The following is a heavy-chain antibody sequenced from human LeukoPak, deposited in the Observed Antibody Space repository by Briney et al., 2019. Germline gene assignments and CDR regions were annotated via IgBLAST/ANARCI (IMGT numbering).Heavy chain of an antibody. CDR1: GFTFSSYS. J-gene: IGHJ4*02. D-gene: IGHD5-18*01. CDR2: ISSISGTI. Sequence: GGSLRLSCAASGFTFSSYSMNWVRQAPGKGLEWVSYISSISGTINYADSVKGRFTISGDNARNSLFLQMNSLRAEDTAAYYCARDHNYAFDYWGQGTLVTVSS. V-gene: IGHV3-48*01. CDR3: ARDHNYAFDY.